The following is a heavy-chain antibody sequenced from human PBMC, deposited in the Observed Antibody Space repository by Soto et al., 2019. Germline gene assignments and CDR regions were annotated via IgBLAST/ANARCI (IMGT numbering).Heavy chain of an antibody. CDR1: GGSVSSGSYY. Sequence: PSETLSLTCTVSGGSVSSGSYYWSWIRQPPGKGLEWIGYIYYSGSTNYNPSLKSRVTISVDTSKNQFSLKLSSVTAADTAVYYCARDRRVRPSSGYYDPYYYSGMDVWGEGTTVTGSS. J-gene: IGHJ6*04. CDR2: IYYSGST. V-gene: IGHV4-61*01. CDR3: ARDRRVRPSSGYYDPYYYSGMDV. D-gene: IGHD3-22*01.